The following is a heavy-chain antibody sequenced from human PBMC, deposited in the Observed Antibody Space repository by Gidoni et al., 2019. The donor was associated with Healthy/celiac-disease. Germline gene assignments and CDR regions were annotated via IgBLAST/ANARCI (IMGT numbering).Heavy chain of an antibody. J-gene: IGHJ3*02. Sequence: TISRDNSKNTLYLQMNSLRAADTAVYYCAKDRARAFDIWGQGTMVTVSS. V-gene: IGHV3-23*01. CDR3: AKDRARAFDI.